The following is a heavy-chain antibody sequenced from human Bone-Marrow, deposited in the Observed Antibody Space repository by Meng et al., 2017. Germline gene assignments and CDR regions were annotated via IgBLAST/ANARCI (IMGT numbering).Heavy chain of an antibody. D-gene: IGHD2-21*01. J-gene: IGHJ4*02. V-gene: IGHV4-4*02. CDR2: IHLNGRP. CDR1: GGSITSASW. CDR3: AREGVPYVPGDL. Sequence: QVQLQESGPGEVKPSGSLSRTCAVSGGSITSASWWRWVRQPPGKGLEWIGEIHLNGRPNYNPSLKSRVTISIDKSENHFSLKLTSVTAADTALYYCAREGVPYVPGDLWVQGTLVTVSS.